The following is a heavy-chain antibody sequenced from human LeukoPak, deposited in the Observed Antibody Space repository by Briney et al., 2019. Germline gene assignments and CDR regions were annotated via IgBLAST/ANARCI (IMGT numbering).Heavy chain of an antibody. J-gene: IGHJ5*02. CDR1: GGSISSYY. V-gene: IGHV4-59*01. Sequence: SETLSLTCTVSGGSISSYYWSWIRQPPGMGLEWIGYIYYSGSTNYNPSLKSRVTISVDTSKNQFSLKLSSVTAADTAVYYCARDAGIAAAGTSWFDPWGQGTLVTVSS. D-gene: IGHD6-13*01. CDR2: IYYSGST. CDR3: ARDAGIAAAGTSWFDP.